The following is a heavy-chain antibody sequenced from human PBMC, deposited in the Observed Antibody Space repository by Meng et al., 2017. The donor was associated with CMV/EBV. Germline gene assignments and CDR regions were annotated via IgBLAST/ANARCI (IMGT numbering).Heavy chain of an antibody. CDR1: GFTFSSYA. D-gene: IGHD7-27*01. CDR3: ASFSCNWGRGNYYYYGMDV. CDR2: ITSRSNYI. Sequence: GASLKISCAASGFTFSSYAMNWVRQAPGRGLEWVSSITSRSNYIYYADSVKGRFTISRDNAKTSLYLQMNSLIAESTAVYYCASFSCNWGRGNYYYYGMDVWGQGTTVTVSS. V-gene: IGHV3-21*04. J-gene: IGHJ6*02.